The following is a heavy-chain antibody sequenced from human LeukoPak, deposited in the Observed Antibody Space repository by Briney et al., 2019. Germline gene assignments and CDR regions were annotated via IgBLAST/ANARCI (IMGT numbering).Heavy chain of an antibody. V-gene: IGHV3-21*01. D-gene: IGHD5-18*01. Sequence: PGGSLRLSCAASGFTFSSYAMSWVRQAPGKGLEWVSSISSSSSYIYYADSVKGRFTISRDNAKNSLYLQMNSLRAEDTAVYYCAISMVDTAMVGYWGQGTLVTVSS. CDR2: ISSSSSYI. CDR3: AISMVDTAMVGY. CDR1: GFTFSSYA. J-gene: IGHJ4*02.